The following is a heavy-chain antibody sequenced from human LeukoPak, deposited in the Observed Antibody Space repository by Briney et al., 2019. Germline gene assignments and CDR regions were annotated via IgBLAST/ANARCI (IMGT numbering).Heavy chain of an antibody. CDR1: GGSFSGYY. D-gene: IGHD1-26*01. CDR2: INHSGST. CDR3: ARDNLRSGSIFDY. J-gene: IGHJ4*02. V-gene: IGHV4-34*01. Sequence: NPSETLSLTCAVYGGSFSGYYWSWIRQPPGKGLEWIGEINHSGSTNYNPSLRSRVTISVDTSKNQFSLKLSSVTAADTAVYYCARDNLRSGSIFDYWGQGTLVTVSS.